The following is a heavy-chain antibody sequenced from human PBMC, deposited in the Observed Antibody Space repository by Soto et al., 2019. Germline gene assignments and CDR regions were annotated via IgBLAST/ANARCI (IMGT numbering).Heavy chain of an antibody. CDR1: GFTFSSYA. Sequence: GGSLRLSCAASGFTFSSYAMHWVRQAPGKGLEWVAVISYDGSNKYYADSVKGRFTISRDNSKNTLYLQMNSLRAEDTAVYYCARDRGRQAHFRGDFDYWGQGTLVTVSS. D-gene: IGHD3-10*01. CDR3: ARDRGRQAHFRGDFDY. V-gene: IGHV3-30-3*01. J-gene: IGHJ4*02. CDR2: ISYDGSNK.